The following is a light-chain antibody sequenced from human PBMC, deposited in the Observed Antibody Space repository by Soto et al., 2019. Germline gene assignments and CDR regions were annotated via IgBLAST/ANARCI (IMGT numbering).Light chain of an antibody. CDR3: QQYNTFSNT. CDR1: QSISTW. Sequence: DIQMTQSPSTLSASVGDRVTITCRASQSISTWLAWYQQKPGKAPKLLIYKASSLESGVPSRFSGSGSGTEFTLTISSLQPDDLATYHCQQYNTFSNTFGQGTKLEIK. V-gene: IGKV1-5*03. J-gene: IGKJ2*01. CDR2: KAS.